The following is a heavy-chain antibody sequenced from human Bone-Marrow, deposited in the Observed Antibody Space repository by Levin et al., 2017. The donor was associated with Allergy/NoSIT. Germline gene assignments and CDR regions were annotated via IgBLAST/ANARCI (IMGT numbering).Heavy chain of an antibody. J-gene: IGHJ6*03. CDR1: GFTFSSYS. CDR2: ISSSSSYI. D-gene: IGHD2-2*01. Sequence: GGSLRLSCAASGFTFSSYSMNWVRQAPGKGLEWVSSISSSSSYIYYADSVKGRFTISRDNAKNSLYLQMNSLRAEDTAVYYCARYCSSTSCYYYYYMDVWGKGTTVTVSS. V-gene: IGHV3-21*01. CDR3: ARYCSSTSCYYYYYMDV.